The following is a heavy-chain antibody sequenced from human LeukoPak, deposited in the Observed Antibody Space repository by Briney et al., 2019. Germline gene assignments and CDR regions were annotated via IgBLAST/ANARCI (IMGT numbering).Heavy chain of an antibody. J-gene: IGHJ6*02. Sequence: GRSLRLSCAASGFTFRNYYMHWVRQAPGKGLEWVAVIWYDGSNKYYADSVKGRFTISRDNSKNTLYLQMNSLRAEDTAVYYCARELIPLYYSDYYGMDVWGQGTTVTVSS. CDR3: ARELIPLYYSDYYGMDV. D-gene: IGHD4-11*01. V-gene: IGHV3-33*08. CDR2: IWYDGSNK. CDR1: GFTFRNYY.